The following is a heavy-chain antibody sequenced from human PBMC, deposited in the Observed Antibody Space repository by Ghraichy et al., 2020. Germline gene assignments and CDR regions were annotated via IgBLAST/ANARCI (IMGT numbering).Heavy chain of an antibody. D-gene: IGHD3-16*01. J-gene: IGHJ4*02. Sequence: GGSLRLSCAASGFTFTSYSMNWVRQAPGKGLEWVSSISSSSRDIYYADSVKGRFTISRDNAKNSVDLQMNSLRDEDTAVYYCASKIDYVTHWGQGSLVTVSS. V-gene: IGHV3-21*01. CDR2: ISSSSRDI. CDR3: ASKIDYVTH. CDR1: GFTFTSYS.